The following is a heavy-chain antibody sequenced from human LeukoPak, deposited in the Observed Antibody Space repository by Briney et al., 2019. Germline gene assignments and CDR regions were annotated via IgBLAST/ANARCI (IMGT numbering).Heavy chain of an antibody. V-gene: IGHV3-21*01. Sequence: PGGSLRLSCAASGFTVSSNYMSWVRQTPGKGLEWVSSISSSSSYIYYADSVKGRFTISRDNAKNSLYLQMNSLRAEDTAVYYCARDRPLSPYYFDYWGQGTLVTVSS. CDR2: ISSSSSYI. CDR1: GFTVSSNY. CDR3: ARDRPLSPYYFDY. J-gene: IGHJ4*02. D-gene: IGHD3-16*01.